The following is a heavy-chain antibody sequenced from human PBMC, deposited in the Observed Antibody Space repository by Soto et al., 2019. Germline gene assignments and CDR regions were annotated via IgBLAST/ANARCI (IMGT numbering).Heavy chain of an antibody. D-gene: IGHD5-18*01. Sequence: EVQLVESGGGLVQPGGSLRLSCAASGFTVSSNYMSWVRQAPGKGLEWVPVIYSGGSAYYADPVKGRFTISRDNSKNTLYLQMNSLRDEDTAVYYCARHGYSYGGGYFDYWGQGTLVTVSS. CDR1: GFTVSSNY. V-gene: IGHV3-66*04. CDR3: ARHGYSYGGGYFDY. CDR2: IYSGGSA. J-gene: IGHJ4*02.